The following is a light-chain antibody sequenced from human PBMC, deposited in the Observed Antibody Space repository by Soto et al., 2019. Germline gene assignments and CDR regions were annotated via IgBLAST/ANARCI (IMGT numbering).Light chain of an antibody. J-gene: IGKJ4*01. CDR1: QSLLHTDGKTY. V-gene: IGKV2D-29*01. CDR3: MQTLQLPLT. Sequence: IVLTQTPFSLSVAPGQPASISCRATQSLLHTDGKTYLYWYLQKPGQPPHLLMYEGFNRFSGVPDRFSVSGSGTDFTLKISRVEAEDCGVYYCMQTLQLPLTLGGGTKVEIK. CDR2: EGF.